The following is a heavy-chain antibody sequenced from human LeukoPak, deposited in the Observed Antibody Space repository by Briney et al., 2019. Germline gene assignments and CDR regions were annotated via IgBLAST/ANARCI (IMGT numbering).Heavy chain of an antibody. V-gene: IGHV4-59*08. D-gene: IGHD6-19*01. CDR1: GGSISGYY. CDR2: IYSSGST. Sequence: SETLSLTCTVSGGSISGYYWSWIRQPPGKGLEWIVYIYSSGSTNSTPSLKSRVSISVDSSKNQFSLKLTSVTATDTAVYYCARRFESSGWVDYWGQGTLVTVSS. CDR3: ARRFESSGWVDY. J-gene: IGHJ4*02.